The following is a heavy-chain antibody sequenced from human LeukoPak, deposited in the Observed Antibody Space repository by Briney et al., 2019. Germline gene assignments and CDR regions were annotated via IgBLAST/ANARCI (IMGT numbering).Heavy chain of an antibody. Sequence: PSETLSLTCAVYGASFSGSYWSWIRQPPGKGLEWIGEINRSGSTNYNPSLKSRVTISVDTSKNQFSLKLSSVTAADTAVYYCARDRRGQRPFDYWGQGTLVTVSS. J-gene: IGHJ4*02. V-gene: IGHV4-34*01. CDR3: ARDRRGQRPFDY. CDR1: GASFSGSY. CDR2: INRSGST.